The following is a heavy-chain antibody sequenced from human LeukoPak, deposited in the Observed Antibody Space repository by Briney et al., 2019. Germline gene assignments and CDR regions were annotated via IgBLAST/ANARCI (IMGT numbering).Heavy chain of an antibody. Sequence: GESLKISCAASGFAFSTYWMHWVRQAPGKGLVWFSRIDSDGSSTCYADSVKGRFTISRDNAKNTLFLHVPSVIAEDTAVYYCVSGPGGASYWGQGTLVTVSS. CDR2: IDSDGSST. D-gene: IGHD1-14*01. J-gene: IGHJ4*02. V-gene: IGHV3-74*01. CDR1: GFAFSTYW. CDR3: VSGPGGASY.